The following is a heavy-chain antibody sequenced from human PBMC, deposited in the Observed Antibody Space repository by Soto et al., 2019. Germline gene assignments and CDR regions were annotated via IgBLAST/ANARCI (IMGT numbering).Heavy chain of an antibody. Sequence: EVQLLESGGDLVQPGESLRLSCAASGFAFSIYAMHWVRQAPGEGLEWVSTIDNGGNTYYARSVNGRFAISRDNSENTLMLQMDSLRVEDTAVYYCAKLGLFYCRGAGCYDDAFDIWGQGTMVTVSS. CDR3: AKLGLFYCRGAGCYDDAFDI. CDR1: GFAFSIYA. J-gene: IGHJ3*02. V-gene: IGHV3-23*01. CDR2: IDNGGNT. D-gene: IGHD2-15*01.